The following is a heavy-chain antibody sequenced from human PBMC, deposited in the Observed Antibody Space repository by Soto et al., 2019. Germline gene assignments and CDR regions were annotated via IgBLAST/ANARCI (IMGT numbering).Heavy chain of an antibody. D-gene: IGHD2-8*01. J-gene: IGHJ6*02. V-gene: IGHV4-39*01. Sequence: QLQLQESGPGLVKPSETLSLTCTVSGGSISSGTYSWGWIRQPPGKGLEWIGTFYYSGSTYYNPSLKSRVTISVDTSKNQFSLKVSSVTAADTAVYYCARLGGYCTTSCYGYYAMDVWGQGTTVTVSS. CDR3: ARLGGYCTTSCYGYYAMDV. CDR2: FYYSGST. CDR1: GGSISSGTYS.